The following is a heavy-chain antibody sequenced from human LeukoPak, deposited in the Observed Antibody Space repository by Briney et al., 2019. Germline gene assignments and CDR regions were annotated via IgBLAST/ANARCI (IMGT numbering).Heavy chain of an antibody. J-gene: IGHJ4*02. CDR3: ARDIGFGYWSSTSCYFPQAGGY. CDR1: GYTFTSYG. Sequence: ASVKVSCKASGYTFTSYGISWVRQAPGQGLEWMGWISAYNVNTHYTQKLQGRVTMTTDTSTSTAHIELRSVRSGDTPVYFCARDIGFGYWSSTSCYFPQAGGYWGQGTLVTVSS. V-gene: IGHV1-18*01. CDR2: ISAYNVNT. D-gene: IGHD2-2*01.